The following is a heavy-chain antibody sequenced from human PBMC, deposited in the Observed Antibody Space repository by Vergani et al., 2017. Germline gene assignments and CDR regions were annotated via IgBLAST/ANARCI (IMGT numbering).Heavy chain of an antibody. CDR2: ISGSGGST. J-gene: IGHJ4*02. CDR1: GFTFSSYA. D-gene: IGHD3-3*01. Sequence: EVQLVESGGGLVQPGGSLRLSCAASGFTFSSYAMSWVRQAPGKGLEWVSAISGSGGSTYYADSVKGRFTISRDNSKNTLYLQMNSLRAEDTAVYYCAKDVIRNYDFWSGYYTDWGQGTLVTVSS. V-gene: IGHV3-23*04. CDR3: AKDVIRNYDFWSGYYTD.